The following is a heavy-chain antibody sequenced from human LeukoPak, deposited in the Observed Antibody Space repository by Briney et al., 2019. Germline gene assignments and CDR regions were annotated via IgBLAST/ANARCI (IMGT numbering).Heavy chain of an antibody. CDR2: IYPSGST. Sequence: SQTLSLTCTVSGGSISSGSYHWSWIRQPAGKGLEWTGRIYPSGSTNYNPSLKSRVTISVDTSKNQFSLKLSSVTAADTAVYYCARAGARRFLEWLLTDSWGQGTLVTVSS. V-gene: IGHV4-61*02. CDR3: ARAGARRFLEWLLTDS. J-gene: IGHJ5*01. D-gene: IGHD3-3*01. CDR1: GGSISSGSYH.